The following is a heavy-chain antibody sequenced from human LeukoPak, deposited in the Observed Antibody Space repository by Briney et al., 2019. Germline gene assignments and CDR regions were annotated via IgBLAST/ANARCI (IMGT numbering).Heavy chain of an antibody. V-gene: IGHV4-39*01. D-gene: IGHD6-19*01. Sequence: SETLSLTCTVSGGSISSSGYYWGWIRQPPGKGLEWVGSVYYTGSTFYNPSLKSRVTTSVDTSKNQFSLKLSSVTAADTAVYYCAYGISSGWYSWGQGTLVTVSS. CDR3: AYGISSGWYS. CDR2: VYYTGST. CDR1: GGSISSSGYY. J-gene: IGHJ5*02.